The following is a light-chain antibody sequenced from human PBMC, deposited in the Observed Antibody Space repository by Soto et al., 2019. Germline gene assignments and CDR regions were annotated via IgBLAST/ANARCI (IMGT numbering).Light chain of an antibody. CDR3: QQYNNWLPWT. J-gene: IGKJ1*01. V-gene: IGKV3-15*01. Sequence: EFMITKLPSTLSGTQEESATLSCEASKRVSSYLAWYQQKPGQAPRLLIYGASTRATGIPARFSGSGSGTEFTLTISSLQSEDFAVYYCQQYNNWLPWTFGQGTKV. CDR2: GAS. CDR1: KRVSSY.